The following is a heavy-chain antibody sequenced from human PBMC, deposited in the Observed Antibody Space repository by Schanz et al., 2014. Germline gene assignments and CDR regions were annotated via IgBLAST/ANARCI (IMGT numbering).Heavy chain of an antibody. Sequence: VQVVQSGGGLVKPGGSLRLSCAASGITFSSHSFNWVRQAPGKGLEWISYITYNGGTIYYADSVKGRFTISRDNAKNSLYLEMNSLRAEDTALYYCARDNSHWLVDYWAQGTLVTVSS. V-gene: IGHV3-48*01. D-gene: IGHD6-19*01. CDR2: ITYNGGTI. CDR1: GITFSSHS. CDR3: ARDNSHWLVDY. J-gene: IGHJ4*02.